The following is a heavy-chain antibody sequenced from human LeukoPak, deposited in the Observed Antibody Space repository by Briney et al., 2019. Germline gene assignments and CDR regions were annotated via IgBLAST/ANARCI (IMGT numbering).Heavy chain of an antibody. CDR1: GYSFTSSW. Sequence: GESLKISCTGSGYSFTSSWIGWVGQMPRKGLEWMGFICPGDSDTRYSPSFQGQVTISADKSISTAYLQWSSLKASDTAMYYCARMPAVDRENDYWGQGTLVTVSS. CDR2: ICPGDSDT. J-gene: IGHJ4*02. D-gene: IGHD2-2*01. CDR3: ARMPAVDRENDY. V-gene: IGHV5-51*01.